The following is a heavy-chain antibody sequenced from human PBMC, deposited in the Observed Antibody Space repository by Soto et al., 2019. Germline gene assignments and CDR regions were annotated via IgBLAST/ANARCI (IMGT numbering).Heavy chain of an antibody. D-gene: IGHD6-13*01. Sequence: QVQLQESGPGLVKPSQTLSLTCTFSGGSISSGGYYWSWIRQHPGKGLEWIGYIYYSGSTYYNPSLKSRVTISVDTSKNQFSLKLSSVTAADTAVYYCARGLPQYSSSWYLDYWGQGTLVTVSS. CDR2: IYYSGST. J-gene: IGHJ4*02. CDR1: GGSISSGGYY. CDR3: ARGLPQYSSSWYLDY. V-gene: IGHV4-31*03.